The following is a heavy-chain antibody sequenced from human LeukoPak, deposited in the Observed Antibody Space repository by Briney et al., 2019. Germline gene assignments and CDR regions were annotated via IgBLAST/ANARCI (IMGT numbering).Heavy chain of an antibody. V-gene: IGHV4-39*01. CDR2: IYYNGTT. CDR3: ARRDQAIDY. D-gene: IGHD5-24*01. Sequence: PSETLSLTCTVSDGSVSSAGYYWGWIRQPPGKGLEWIGSIYYNGTTYYNPSLASRVTIFVDTSKNQFSLRLSSVTAANTAVYYCARRDQAIDYWGQGTLVTVSS. CDR1: DGSVSSAGYY. J-gene: IGHJ4*02.